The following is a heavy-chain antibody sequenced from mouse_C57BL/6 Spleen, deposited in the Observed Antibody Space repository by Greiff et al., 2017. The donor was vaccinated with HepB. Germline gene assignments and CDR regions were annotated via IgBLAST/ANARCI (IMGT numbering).Heavy chain of an antibody. J-gene: IGHJ3*01. V-gene: IGHV1-76*01. CDR1: GYTFTDYY. Sequence: QVQLKESGAELVRPGASVKLSCKASGYTFTDYYINWVKQRPGQGLEWIARIYPGSGNTYYNEKFKGKATLTAEKSSSTAYMQLSSLTSEYSAVYFCARDWEAAYWGQGTLVTVSA. CDR2: IYPGSGNT. D-gene: IGHD4-1*01. CDR3: ARDWEAAY.